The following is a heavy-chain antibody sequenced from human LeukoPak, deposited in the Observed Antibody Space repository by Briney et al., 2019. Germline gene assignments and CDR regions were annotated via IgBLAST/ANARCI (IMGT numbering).Heavy chain of an antibody. CDR3: ARENGDTAMGDDAFDI. CDR1: GYTFTSYH. V-gene: IGHV7-4-1*02. Sequence: ASVKVSCKASGYTFTSYHMHWVRQTPGQGLQGMGWINTNTVNPTYAQGFTGRFVFSLDTSVSTAYLQISSLKPEDTAVYYCARENGDTAMGDDAFDIWGQGTMVTVSS. CDR2: INTNTVNP. D-gene: IGHD5-18*01. J-gene: IGHJ3*02.